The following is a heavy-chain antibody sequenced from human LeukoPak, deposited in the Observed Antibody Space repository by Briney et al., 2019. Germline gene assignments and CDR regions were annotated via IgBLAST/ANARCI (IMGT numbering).Heavy chain of an antibody. Sequence: GGSLRLSCAASGFTFSSYAMSWVRQAPGKGLEWVSAISGSGGSTYYADSVKSRFAISRDNSKNTLYLQMNSLRAEDTAVYYCAKDSSGYLHFDIWGQGTMVTVSS. CDR2: ISGSGGST. V-gene: IGHV3-23*01. CDR1: GFTFSSYA. D-gene: IGHD3-22*01. J-gene: IGHJ3*02. CDR3: AKDSSGYLHFDI.